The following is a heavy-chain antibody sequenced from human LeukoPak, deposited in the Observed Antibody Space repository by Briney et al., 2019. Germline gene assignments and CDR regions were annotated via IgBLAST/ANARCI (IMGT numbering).Heavy chain of an antibody. CDR3: ARESRGGSSWYSAPLDY. V-gene: IGHV4-4*07. CDR2: IYTSGST. D-gene: IGHD6-13*01. CDR1: GGSISNYY. Sequence: SETLSLTCTVSGGSISNYYWSWIRQPAGKGLEWVGRIYTSGSTNYNPSLKSRVTMSVDTSRNQFSLKLSSVTAADTAVYYCARESRGGSSWYSAPLDYWGQGTLVTVSS. J-gene: IGHJ4*02.